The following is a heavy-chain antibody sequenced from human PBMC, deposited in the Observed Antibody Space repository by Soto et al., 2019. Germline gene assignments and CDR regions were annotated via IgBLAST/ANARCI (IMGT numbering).Heavy chain of an antibody. V-gene: IGHV3-48*01. Sequence: GGPLRLSCAASGFTFSNYSMNWVRQAQGKGLEWVSYISSSSSTIYYADSVKGRFTISRDNAKNSLYLQMNSLRAEDTAVYYCASVTYSSGPIYYYYYMDVWGKGTTVTVSS. CDR2: ISSSSSTI. J-gene: IGHJ6*03. CDR1: GFTFSNYS. CDR3: ASVTYSSGPIYYYYYMDV. D-gene: IGHD6-19*01.